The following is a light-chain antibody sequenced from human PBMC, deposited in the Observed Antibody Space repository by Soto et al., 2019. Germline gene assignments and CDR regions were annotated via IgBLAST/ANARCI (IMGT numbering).Light chain of an antibody. V-gene: IGKV4-1*01. CDR1: QSLLYNNKNY. Sequence: DIVMTQSPDSLAVSLGERASINYKSSQSLLYNNKNYLAWYQQKPGQLPKLLFYWSSTRESGVPDRFSGSGSGADFTLTISSLQAEDVAVYYCQQYYSTPSLTFGGGTKVEIK. CDR2: WSS. CDR3: QQYYSTPSLT. J-gene: IGKJ4*01.